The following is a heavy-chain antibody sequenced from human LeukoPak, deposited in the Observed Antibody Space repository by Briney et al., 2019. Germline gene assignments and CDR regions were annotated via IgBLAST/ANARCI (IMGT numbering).Heavy chain of an antibody. CDR3: ARRSGQWLVRAGAFDI. CDR1: GDSISSGYY. J-gene: IGHJ3*02. CDR2: MFHSGTT. V-gene: IGHV4-38-2*02. Sequence: SETLSLTCSVSGDSISSGYYWGWIRQTPGKGLEWIGNMFHSGTTYYNPSLQGRVTISVDTSKNQFSLKLSSVTAADTAVYYCARRSGQWLVRAGAFDIWGQGTMVTVSS. D-gene: IGHD6-19*01.